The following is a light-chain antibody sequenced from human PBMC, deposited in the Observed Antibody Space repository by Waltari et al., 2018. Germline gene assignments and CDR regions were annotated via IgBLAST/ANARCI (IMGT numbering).Light chain of an antibody. J-gene: IGKJ5*01. Sequence: EIVLTQSPAPLPLSPGETATLSCRASQSVSTYLAWYQQKPGQDPRLLIYDASNRATGIPARFSGSGSGTDFTLTISSLEPEDFAVYYCQQRSNWPPNFGQGTRLEIK. CDR3: QQRSNWPPN. CDR1: QSVSTY. V-gene: IGKV3-11*01. CDR2: DAS.